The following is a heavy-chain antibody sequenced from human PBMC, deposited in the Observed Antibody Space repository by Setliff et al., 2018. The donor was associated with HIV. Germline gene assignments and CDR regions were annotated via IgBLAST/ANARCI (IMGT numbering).Heavy chain of an antibody. CDR1: GGSISSSSYY. V-gene: IGHV4-39*07. CDR2: IPYSGST. J-gene: IGHJ3*02. Sequence: SETLSLTCTVSGGSISSSSYYWGWIRQPPGKGLEWSVSIPYSGSTNYNPSLKSRVTISVDTSKNQFSLKLSSVTAADTAVYYCARDMGKGERLQWLVRIGAFDIWGQGTMVTVS. D-gene: IGHD6-19*01. CDR3: ARDMGKGERLQWLVRIGAFDI.